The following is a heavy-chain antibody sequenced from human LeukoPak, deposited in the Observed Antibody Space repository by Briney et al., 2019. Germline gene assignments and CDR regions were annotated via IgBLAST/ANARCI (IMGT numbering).Heavy chain of an antibody. CDR1: GYRFTSLY. CDR2: INPNSGDP. CDR3: AREPPAYCGFDCYVLGY. V-gene: IGHV1-2*02. Sequence: ASVKVSSKASGYRFTSLYVHWVRQAPGQGPEGMGWINPNSGDPQYALKFEGRVTMTRDTSITTAYMELSGLTSHDTAVYYCAREPPAYCGFDCYVLGYWGQGTLVTVSS. D-gene: IGHD2-21*02. J-gene: IGHJ4*02.